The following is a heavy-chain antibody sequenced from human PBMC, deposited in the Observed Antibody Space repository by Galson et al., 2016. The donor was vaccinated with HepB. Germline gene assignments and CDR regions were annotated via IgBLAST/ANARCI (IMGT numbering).Heavy chain of an antibody. V-gene: IGHV4-34*01. J-gene: IGHJ4*02. Sequence: ETLSLTCAVYGASCGGYYWSWIRQTPGTGLEGIGVINHLGSINYNTSLKSRVTISIDTSKNQFSLELSSVTAAETGVYYCARGRRTLSVWGQGTLVSVSA. CDR1: GASCGGYY. D-gene: IGHD1/OR15-1a*01. CDR2: INHLGSI. CDR3: ARGRRTLSV.